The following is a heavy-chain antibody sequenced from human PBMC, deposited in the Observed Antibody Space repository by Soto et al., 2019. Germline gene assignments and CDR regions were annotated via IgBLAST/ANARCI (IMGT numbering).Heavy chain of an antibody. CDR1: GFTFSSYW. Sequence: GGSLRLSCAASGFTFSSYWMSWVRQAPGKGLEWVANIKQDGSEKYYVDSVKGRFTISRDNAKNSLYLQMNSLRAEDTAVYYCARVGYGDYLAYYFDYWGQGTLVTVSS. CDR2: IKQDGSEK. CDR3: ARVGYGDYLAYYFDY. V-gene: IGHV3-7*01. J-gene: IGHJ4*02. D-gene: IGHD4-17*01.